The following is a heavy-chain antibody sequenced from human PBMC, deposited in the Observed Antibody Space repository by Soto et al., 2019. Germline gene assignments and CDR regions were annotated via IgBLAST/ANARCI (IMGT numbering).Heavy chain of an antibody. J-gene: IGHJ3*02. CDR3: ARAGLGAAGTKGDAFDI. V-gene: IGHV1-69*02. CDR1: GGTFSSYT. D-gene: IGHD6-13*01. Sequence: QVQLVQSGAEVKKPGSSVKVSCKASGGTFSSYTISWVRQAPGLGLEWMGRIIPILGIANYAQKFQGRVTITADKSTSTAYMELSSLRSEDTAVYYCARAGLGAAGTKGDAFDIWGQGTMVTVSS. CDR2: IIPILGIA.